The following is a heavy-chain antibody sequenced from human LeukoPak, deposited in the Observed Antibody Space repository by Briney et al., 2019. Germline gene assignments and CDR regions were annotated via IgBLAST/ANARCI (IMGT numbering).Heavy chain of an antibody. Sequence: PSETLSLTCTVSGGSITTNNYYWGWIRQPPGKGLEWIGTIYYSGSTNYSPSLKSRVTISVDTSKNEFSLKLSSVTAADTAVYYCATQLGGSRRIGYWGQGALVTVSS. V-gene: IGHV4-39*01. D-gene: IGHD2-15*01. J-gene: IGHJ4*02. CDR1: GGSITTNNYY. CDR3: ATQLGGSRRIGY. CDR2: IYYSGST.